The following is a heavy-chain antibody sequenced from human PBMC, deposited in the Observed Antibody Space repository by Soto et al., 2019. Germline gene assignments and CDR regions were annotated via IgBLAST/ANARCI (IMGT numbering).Heavy chain of an antibody. D-gene: IGHD2-8*01. V-gene: IGHV1-2*04. CDR3: ARGNSKARANGGCSSFHIHELFV. CDR1: GYSFTDYH. J-gene: IGHJ6*02. CDR2: INPKSGGT. Sequence: ASVNLSWQAAGYSFTDYHIHWVRQAPGQGREWLGRINPKSGGTSTAQKFQGWVTMTRDRSISTVYMELTRLRSDDTAVYFCARGNSKARANGGCSSFHIHELFVWG.